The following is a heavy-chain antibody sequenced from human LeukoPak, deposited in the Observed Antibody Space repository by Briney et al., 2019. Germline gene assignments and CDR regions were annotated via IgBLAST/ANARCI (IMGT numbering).Heavy chain of an antibody. CDR3: ARVKTYGSGSYSPYYYYYMDV. J-gene: IGHJ6*03. D-gene: IGHD3-10*01. Sequence: GASVKVSCKASGGTFSSYAISWVRQPPGQGLEWKGGIIPIFGTANYAQKFQGRVTITADKSTSTAYMELSSLRSEDTAVYYYARVKTYGSGSYSPYYYYYMDVWGKGTTVTVSS. V-gene: IGHV1-69*06. CDR2: IIPIFGTA. CDR1: GGTFSSYA.